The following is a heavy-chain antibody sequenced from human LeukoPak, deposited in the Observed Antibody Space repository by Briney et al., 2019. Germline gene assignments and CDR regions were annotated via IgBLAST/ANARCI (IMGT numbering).Heavy chain of an antibody. J-gene: IGHJ6*04. CDR3: ARDTRQIGDTAGV. Sequence: PGGSLRLSCAASGFTFSSYSMKWVRQAPGKRLEWVSSISCSSSYIYYADSVKGRFTISRDNAKNSLYLQMNGLRAEDTAVYYCARDTRQIGDTAGVWGKGTTVTVSS. CDR1: GFTFSSYS. D-gene: IGHD5-18*01. V-gene: IGHV3-21*01. CDR2: ISCSSSYI.